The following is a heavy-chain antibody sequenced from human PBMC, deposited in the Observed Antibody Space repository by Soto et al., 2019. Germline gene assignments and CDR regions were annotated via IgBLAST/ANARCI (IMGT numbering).Heavy chain of an antibody. Sequence: SETLSLTCAVSGGSISSSNWWSWVRQPPGKGLEWIGEIYHSGSTNYNPSLKSRVTISVDKSKNQFSLKLSSVTAADTAVYYCASAVDTAMDTGDYFDYWGQGTLVTVSS. J-gene: IGHJ4*02. CDR3: ASAVDTAMDTGDYFDY. D-gene: IGHD5-18*01. CDR1: GGSISSSNW. CDR2: IYHSGST. V-gene: IGHV4-4*02.